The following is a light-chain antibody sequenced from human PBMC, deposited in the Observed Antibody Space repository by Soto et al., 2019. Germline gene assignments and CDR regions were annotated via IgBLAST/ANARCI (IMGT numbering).Light chain of an antibody. CDR2: EVS. CDR1: SSDVGGYNY. J-gene: IGLJ1*01. CDR3: SSYTSSSTSV. V-gene: IGLV2-14*01. Sequence: QSALTQPASVAGSPGQSITISCTGTSSDVGGYNYVSWYQHHPGKAPKLMIYEVSSRPSGVSNRFSGSKSGNTASLIISGLQAEDDADYYCSSYTSSSTSVFGTGTKLTVL.